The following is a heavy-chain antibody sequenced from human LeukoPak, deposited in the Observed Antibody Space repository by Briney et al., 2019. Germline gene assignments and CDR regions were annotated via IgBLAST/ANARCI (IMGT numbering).Heavy chain of an antibody. CDR3: ARDPCTGGVCLNWFDP. V-gene: IGHV1-18*01. CDR1: GYTFTSYG. Sequence: GASVKVSCKASGYTFTSYGISWVRQAPGQGLEWMGWISAYNGNTNYAQKLQGRVTMTTDTSTSTAYMGLRSLRSDDTAVYYCARDPCTGGVCLNWFDPWGQGTLVTVSS. J-gene: IGHJ5*02. CDR2: ISAYNGNT. D-gene: IGHD2-8*02.